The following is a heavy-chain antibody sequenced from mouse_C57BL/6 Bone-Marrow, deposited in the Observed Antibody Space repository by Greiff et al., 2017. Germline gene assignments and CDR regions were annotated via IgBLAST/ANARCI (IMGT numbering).Heavy chain of an antibody. CDR3: ARHNYSNQYAMDY. V-gene: IGHV5-6*01. CDR2: ISSGGSYT. D-gene: IGHD2-5*01. Sequence: EVQGVESGGDLVKPGGSLKLSCAASGFTFSSYGMSWVRQTPDKRLEWVATISSGGSYTYYPDSVKGRFTISRDNAKNTLYLHMSSLKSEDTAMYYCARHNYSNQYAMDYWGQGTSVTVSS. CDR1: GFTFSSYG. J-gene: IGHJ4*01.